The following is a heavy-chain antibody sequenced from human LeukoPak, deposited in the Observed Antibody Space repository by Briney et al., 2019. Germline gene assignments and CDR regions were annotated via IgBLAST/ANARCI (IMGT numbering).Heavy chain of an antibody. V-gene: IGHV3-7*03. J-gene: IGHJ4*02. D-gene: IGHD4/OR15-4a*01. CDR2: LEPSGNER. CDR3: ARRAGAYSHPYDY. Sequence: PGGSLRLSCAVSGFTIGRHFMGWARHLPGKGLQCVAILEPSGNERNYVDSVKGRFTISRDNAKNSLYLQMNSLRAEDTALYYCARRAGAYSHPYDYWGQGTLVTVSS. CDR1: GFTIGRHF.